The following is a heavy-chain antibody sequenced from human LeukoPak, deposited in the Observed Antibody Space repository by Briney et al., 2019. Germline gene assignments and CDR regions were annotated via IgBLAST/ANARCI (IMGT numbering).Heavy chain of an antibody. CDR2: IHYSGIT. CDR1: GGSIRSYY. CDR3: ARLSSPPVSSAFDI. J-gene: IGHJ3*02. D-gene: IGHD2/OR15-2a*01. Sequence: PSETLSLTCTVSGGSIRSYYWSWIRQPPGKGLECIGYIHYSGITDYNPSLKSRVTMSVDTSKNEFSLKVRSVTAADTAVYYCARLSSPPVSSAFDIWGQGTMVTVSS. V-gene: IGHV4-59*01.